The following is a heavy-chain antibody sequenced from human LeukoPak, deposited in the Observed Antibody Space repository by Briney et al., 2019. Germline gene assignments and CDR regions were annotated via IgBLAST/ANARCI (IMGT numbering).Heavy chain of an antibody. V-gene: IGHV3-30*03. Sequence: GGSLRLSCAGSGFTFSSYGMHWVRQAPGKGLEWVAVISYDGSNKYYADSVKGRFTISRDNSKNTLYLQMNSLRAEDTAVYYCASNYDSSGYYIDYWGQGTLVTVSS. J-gene: IGHJ4*02. D-gene: IGHD3-22*01. CDR3: ASNYDSSGYYIDY. CDR1: GFTFSSYG. CDR2: ISYDGSNK.